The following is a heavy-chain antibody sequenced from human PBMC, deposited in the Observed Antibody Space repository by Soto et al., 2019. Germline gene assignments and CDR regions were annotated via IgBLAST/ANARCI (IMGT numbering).Heavy chain of an antibody. J-gene: IGHJ4*02. CDR2: ISYDGSTT. V-gene: IGHV3-30*03. D-gene: IGHD6-19*01. CDR1: GFTFSSYG. CDR3: ARDAYISGYYQFDY. Sequence: GGSLRLSCAASGFTFSSYGMHWVRQAPGKGLEWVAVISYDGSTTHYADSVKGRFTISRDNAKNTLSLQMNSLRAEDTAVYYCARDAYISGYYQFDYWGQGTLVTVSS.